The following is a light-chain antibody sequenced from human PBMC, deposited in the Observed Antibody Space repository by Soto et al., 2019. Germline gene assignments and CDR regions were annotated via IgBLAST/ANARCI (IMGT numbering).Light chain of an antibody. CDR2: GAS. Sequence: EIVLTQSPGTLSLSPGERATVSCRASQSVSSNYSAWYQQKPGQAPRLLIYGASTRATGIPARFSGSGSATDFTLTISRLEPEDFAVYYCQRYGTSPPLTFGGGTKVEIK. CDR3: QRYGTSPPLT. J-gene: IGKJ4*01. V-gene: IGKV3-20*01. CDR1: QSVSSNY.